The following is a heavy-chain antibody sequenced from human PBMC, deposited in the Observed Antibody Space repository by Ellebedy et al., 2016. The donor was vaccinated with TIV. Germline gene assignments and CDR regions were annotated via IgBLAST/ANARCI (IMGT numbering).Heavy chain of an antibody. CDR1: GYTFSNYD. V-gene: IGHV1-18*04. CDR2: INTYNGNT. D-gene: IGHD1-1*01. Sequence: AASVKVSCKATGYTFSNYDVTWVRRAPGQGLEWMGWINTYNGNTNYAKSFQGRVTMTTDTSTNTAYLDLRSLRPDDTAVYYCARGITGPVDLGYWGQGTLVTVSS. J-gene: IGHJ4*02. CDR3: ARGITGPVDLGY.